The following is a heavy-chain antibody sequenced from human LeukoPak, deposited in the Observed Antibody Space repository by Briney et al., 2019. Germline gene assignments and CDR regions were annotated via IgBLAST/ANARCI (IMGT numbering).Heavy chain of an antibody. Sequence: SETLSLTCTVSGGSISSGGYYWSWIRQHPGKGLEWIGYIYYSGSTYYNPSLKSRVTISVDTSKNQFSLKLSSVTAADTAVYYCARSPVLLWFGELFSFDYWGQGTLVTVSS. J-gene: IGHJ4*02. CDR2: IYYSGST. CDR3: ARSPVLLWFGELFSFDY. CDR1: GGSISSGGYY. D-gene: IGHD3-10*01. V-gene: IGHV4-31*03.